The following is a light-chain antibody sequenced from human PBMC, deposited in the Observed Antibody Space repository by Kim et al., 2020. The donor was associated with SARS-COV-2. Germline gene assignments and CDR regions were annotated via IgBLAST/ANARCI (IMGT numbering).Light chain of an antibody. CDR2: GNS. CDR3: HSYDSSLSGSV. CDR1: SSNIGAGYD. V-gene: IGLV1-40*01. Sequence: QSVLTQPTSVSGAPGQRVTISCTGSSSNIGAGYDVHWYQQLPGTAPKLLIYGNSNRPSGVPDRFSGSKSGTSASLAITGLQAEDEADYYCHSYDSSLSGSVFGGGTQLTVL. J-gene: IGLJ2*01.